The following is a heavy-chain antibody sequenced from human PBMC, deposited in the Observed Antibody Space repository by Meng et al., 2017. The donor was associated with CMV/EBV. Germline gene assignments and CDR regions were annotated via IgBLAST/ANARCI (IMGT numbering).Heavy chain of an antibody. CDR3: ARDPLGYCSSTSCYTNAFDI. CDR2: IKQDGSEK. Sequence: SCKASGYTFTSYGISWVRQAPGKGLEWVANIKQDGSEKYYVDSVKGRFTISRDNAKNSLYLQMNSLRAEDTAVYYCARDPLGYCSSTSCYTNAFDIWGQGTMVTVSS. CDR1: GYTFTSYG. D-gene: IGHD2-2*02. J-gene: IGHJ3*02. V-gene: IGHV3-7*01.